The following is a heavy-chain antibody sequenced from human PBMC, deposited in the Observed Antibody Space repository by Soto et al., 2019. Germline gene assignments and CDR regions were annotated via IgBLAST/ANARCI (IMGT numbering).Heavy chain of an antibody. CDR3: ARDSGI. CDR1: GFTFSNYS. Sequence: GGSLRLSCAASGFTFSNYSMNWVRQAPGKGLEWVSYISSSSSTIYYADSVKGRFTISRDNAKNSLFLQMTSLRAEDTALYYCARDSGIWGQGALVTVSS. D-gene: IGHD3-10*01. CDR2: ISSSSSTI. J-gene: IGHJ4*02. V-gene: IGHV3-48*01.